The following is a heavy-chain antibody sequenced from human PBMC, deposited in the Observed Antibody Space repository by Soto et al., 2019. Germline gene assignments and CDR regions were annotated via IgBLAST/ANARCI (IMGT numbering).Heavy chain of an antibody. J-gene: IGHJ6*02. CDR2: ISSSSSTI. CDR3: ASTGYSSSWPLYYYYGMDV. CDR1: GFTFSSYS. Sequence: PGGSLRLSCASSGFTFSSYSMNWVRQAPGKGLEWVSYISSSSSTIYYADSVKGRFTISRDNAKNSLYLQMNSLRDEDTAVYYCASTGYSSSWPLYYYYGMDVWGQGTTVTVSS. V-gene: IGHV3-48*02. D-gene: IGHD6-13*01.